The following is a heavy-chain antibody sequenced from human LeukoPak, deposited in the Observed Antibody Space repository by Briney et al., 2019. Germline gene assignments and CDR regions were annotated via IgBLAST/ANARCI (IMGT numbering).Heavy chain of an antibody. D-gene: IGHD2-15*01. CDR2: ISYDGSNK. CDR1: GFTFSSYG. V-gene: IGHV3-30*18. Sequence: GGSLRLSCAASGFTFSSYGMQWVRQAPGKGLEWVAVISYDGSNKYYADSVKGRFTISRDNSKNTLYLQMNSLRAEDTAVYYCAKFISYCSGGSCFWSQGTLVTVSS. CDR3: AKFISYCSGGSCF. J-gene: IGHJ4*02.